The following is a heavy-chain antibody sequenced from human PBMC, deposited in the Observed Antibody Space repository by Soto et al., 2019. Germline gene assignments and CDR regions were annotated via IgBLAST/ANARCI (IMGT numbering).Heavy chain of an antibody. D-gene: IGHD2-15*01. CDR1: GFTFSSYG. CDR2: IWYDGSNK. J-gene: IGHJ3*02. Sequence: QVQLVESGGGVVQPGRSLRLSCAASGFTFSSYGMHWVRQAPGKGLEWVADIWYDGSNKYYADSVKGRFTISRDNSKNTLYLQMNSLRADDTAVYYCAREACSGGSCYDAFDIWGQGTMVTVSS. V-gene: IGHV3-33*01. CDR3: AREACSGGSCYDAFDI.